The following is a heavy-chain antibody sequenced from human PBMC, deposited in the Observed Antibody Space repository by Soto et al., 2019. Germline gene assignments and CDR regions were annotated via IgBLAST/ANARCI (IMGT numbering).Heavy chain of an antibody. Sequence: QVQLVQSGAEVKKPGASVKVSCKASGYTFTRYVISWVRQAHGQGLEWMGWISAYNGNTNHAQKLQGRVTMTTDTSTSTSYVELRSLRSDGTAVYYCARDRSYYGDYWGQGTLVTVSP. D-gene: IGHD3-10*01. J-gene: IGHJ4*02. CDR2: ISAYNGNT. CDR1: GYTFTRYV. CDR3: ARDRSYYGDY. V-gene: IGHV1-18*01.